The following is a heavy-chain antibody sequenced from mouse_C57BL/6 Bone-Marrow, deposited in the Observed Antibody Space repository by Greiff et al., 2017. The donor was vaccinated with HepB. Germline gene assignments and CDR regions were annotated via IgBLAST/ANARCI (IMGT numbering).Heavy chain of an antibody. D-gene: IGHD1-1*01. Sequence: QVQLQQSGPELVKPGASVKISCKASGYAFSSSWMNWVKQRPGKGLEWIGRIYPGDGDTNYNGKFKSKATLTADKSSSTAYMQLSSLTSEDSAVYFCARCSRGGDYAMDYWGQGTSVTVSS. V-gene: IGHV1-82*01. CDR1: GYAFSSSW. J-gene: IGHJ4*01. CDR3: ARCSRGGDYAMDY. CDR2: IYPGDGDT.